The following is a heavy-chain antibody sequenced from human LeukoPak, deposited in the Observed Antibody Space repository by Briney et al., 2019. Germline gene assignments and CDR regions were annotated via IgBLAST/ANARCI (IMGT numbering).Heavy chain of an antibody. CDR3: ARDLFHRSGSSSSEDY. D-gene: IGHD6-6*01. J-gene: IGHJ4*02. CDR1: GYTFTSYY. Sequence: ASVKVSCKASGYTFTSYYMHWVRQAPGQGLEWMGIINPSGGSTSYAQKFQGRVTMTRDTSTSTVYVELSSLRSEDTAVYYCARDLFHRSGSSSSEDYWGQGTLVTVSS. CDR2: INPSGGST. V-gene: IGHV1-46*01.